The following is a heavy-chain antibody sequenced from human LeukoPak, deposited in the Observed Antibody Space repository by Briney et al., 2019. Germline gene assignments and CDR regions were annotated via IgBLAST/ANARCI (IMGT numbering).Heavy chain of an antibody. D-gene: IGHD2-15*01. V-gene: IGHV1-46*01. CDR2: INPSGGST. CDR3: AREADIVVVVAATSGHWFDP. CDR1: GYIFTSYY. Sequence: GASVKVSCKTSGYIFTSYYMHWVRQAPGQGLEWMGIINPSGGSTSYAQKFQGRVTMTRDMSTSTVYMELSSLRSEDTAVYYCAREADIVVVVAATSGHWFDPWGQGTLVTVSS. J-gene: IGHJ5*02.